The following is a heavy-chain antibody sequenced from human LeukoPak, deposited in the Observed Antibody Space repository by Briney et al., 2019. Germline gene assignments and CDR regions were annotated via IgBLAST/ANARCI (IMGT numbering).Heavy chain of an antibody. CDR3: ARQGYGGHSRGAADY. D-gene: IGHD4-23*01. Sequence: GASVKVSCKASGYTFTNYGISWVRPAPGQGLEWMGWISANNGNRNYALKLQDRVSMTTDTSTSTAYMELRSLRSDDTAVYYCARQGYGGHSRGAADYWGQGTLVTVSS. J-gene: IGHJ4*02. CDR1: GYTFTNYG. V-gene: IGHV1-18*01. CDR2: ISANNGNR.